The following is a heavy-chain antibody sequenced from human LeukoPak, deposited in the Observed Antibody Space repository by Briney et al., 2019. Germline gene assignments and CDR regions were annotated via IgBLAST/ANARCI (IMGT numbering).Heavy chain of an antibody. CDR3: ARNIHRGIAAAGIGFDY. V-gene: IGHV1-69*05. J-gene: IGHJ4*02. CDR2: ITPIFGTA. CDR1: GGTFSSYA. Sequence: ASVKVSCKASGGTFSSYAISWVRQAPGQGLEWMGGITPIFGTANYAQKFQGRVTITTDESTSTAYMELSSLRSEDTAVYYCARNIHRGIAAAGIGFDYWGQGTLVTVSS. D-gene: IGHD6-13*01.